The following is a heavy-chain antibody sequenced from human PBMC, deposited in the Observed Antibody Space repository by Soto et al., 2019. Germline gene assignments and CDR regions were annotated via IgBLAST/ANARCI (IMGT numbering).Heavy chain of an antibody. D-gene: IGHD6-19*01. Sequence: SETLSLTCTVSGASVSSGNQYWSWIRQPPGKRLEWIGFIYNSVITNYSPSLKGRVSISADTSRNQFSLKVTSVTAADTAVYYCARGWDANSWGQGALVTVSS. CDR1: GASVSSGNQY. V-gene: IGHV4-61*01. CDR2: IYNSVIT. CDR3: ARGWDANS. J-gene: IGHJ4*02.